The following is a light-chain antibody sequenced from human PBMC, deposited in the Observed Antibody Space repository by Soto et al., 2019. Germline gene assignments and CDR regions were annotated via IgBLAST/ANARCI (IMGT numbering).Light chain of an antibody. Sequence: EIVLTQFPATLSLSPGDRATLSFGASQSVTNNYLAWYQQKHGLAPRLLIYDASYRANGIPDRFSGSGYGTDFNLTISRLETEDFVVYYCQQYGSSSWTFGQGTKVDIK. CDR2: DAS. CDR1: QSVTNNY. CDR3: QQYGSSSWT. J-gene: IGKJ1*01. V-gene: IGKV3D-20*01.